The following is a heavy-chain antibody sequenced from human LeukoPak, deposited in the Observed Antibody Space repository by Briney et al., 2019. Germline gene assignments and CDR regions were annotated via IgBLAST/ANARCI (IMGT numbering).Heavy chain of an antibody. CDR2: IYYNGNT. D-gene: IGHD1-1*01. CDR3: ARDGKEFGTLDY. Sequence: KSSETLSLTCTVSGGSISSSSYYWGWIRQPPGKGLEWIGNIYYNGNTYYNPSLKSRVTISADTSKNQFPLKLSSVTAADTAVYYCARDGKEFGTLDYWGQGTLVTVSS. V-gene: IGHV4-39*06. CDR1: GGSISSSSYY. J-gene: IGHJ4*02.